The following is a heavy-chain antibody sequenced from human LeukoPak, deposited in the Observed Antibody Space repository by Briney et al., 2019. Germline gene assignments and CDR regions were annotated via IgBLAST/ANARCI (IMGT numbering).Heavy chain of an antibody. V-gene: IGHV3-7*01. Sequence: GGSLRLSCAASGFTFSNYWMSWVRQAPGKGLEWVANIKQDRSEKYYVDSVKGRFTISRDNAKNSLYLQMNSLRAEDTAVYYCARAYSERYGLGYYYMDVWGKGTTVTISS. D-gene: IGHD1-26*01. J-gene: IGHJ6*03. CDR2: IKQDRSEK. CDR1: GFTFSNYW. CDR3: ARAYSERYGLGYYYMDV.